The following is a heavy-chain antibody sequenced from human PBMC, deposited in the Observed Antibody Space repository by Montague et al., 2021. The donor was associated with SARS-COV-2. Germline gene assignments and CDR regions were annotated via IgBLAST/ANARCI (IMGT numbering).Heavy chain of an antibody. Sequence: SETLSLTCTVSGGSVSSSSYYWGWIRQPPGKGLEWIGSIYYTGSTYYNPSLKSRVTIYVDTSKNRFSLKLSSVTAADTAVYYCARHITGSGNAFDIWGQGTMVTVSA. J-gene: IGHJ3*02. CDR2: IYYTGST. V-gene: IGHV4-39*01. CDR3: ARHITGSGNAFDI. D-gene: IGHD3-10*01. CDR1: GGSVSSSSYY.